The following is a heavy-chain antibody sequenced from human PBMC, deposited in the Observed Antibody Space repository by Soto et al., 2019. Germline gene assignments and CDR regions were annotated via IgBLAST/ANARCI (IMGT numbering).Heavy chain of an antibody. CDR3: ARLFEVVPATGGFDM. CDR1: GGSSSSGAYY. Sequence: QVQLQESGPGLVKPSQTLSLICTVSGGSSSSGAYYWSWIRQHPGKGLEWIGNIFHSGTPYYNPSLKSRLTISVAPSNHQFSLKLSSVTAADTAVYYWARLFEVVPATGGFDMWGQGTMVTVSS. CDR2: IFHSGTP. J-gene: IGHJ3*02. V-gene: IGHV4-31*03. D-gene: IGHD2-21*02.